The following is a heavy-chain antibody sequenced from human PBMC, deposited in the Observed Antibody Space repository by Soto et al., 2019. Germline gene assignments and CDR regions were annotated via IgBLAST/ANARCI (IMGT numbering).Heavy chain of an antibody. J-gene: IGHJ4*02. CDR1: GGSFSSYA. CDR2: IIPIFGTA. Sequence: SSGKLSCKAPGGSFSSYAISWVRQAPGQGLEWMGGIIPIFGTANYAQKFQGRVTITADESTSTAYMELSSLRSEDTAVYYCATEGECELPSPSLYCWGQ. D-gene: IGHD1-26*01. V-gene: IGHV1-69*13. CDR3: ATEGECELPSPSLYC.